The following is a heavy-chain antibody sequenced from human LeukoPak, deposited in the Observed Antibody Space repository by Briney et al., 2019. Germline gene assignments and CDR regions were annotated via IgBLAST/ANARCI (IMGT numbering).Heavy chain of an antibody. V-gene: IGHV4-31*03. D-gene: IGHD3-9*01. CDR2: IHYSGST. CDR1: GGSINSGGYY. Sequence: SQTLSLTCTVSGGSINSGGYYWSWIRQHPGKGLEWIGYIHYSGSTYYNPSLKSRVTISVDTSKNQFSLKLSSVTAADTVVYYKQKTSYDILTGYRPFDYWGQGTLVTVSS. J-gene: IGHJ4*01. CDR3: QKTSYDILTGYRPFDY.